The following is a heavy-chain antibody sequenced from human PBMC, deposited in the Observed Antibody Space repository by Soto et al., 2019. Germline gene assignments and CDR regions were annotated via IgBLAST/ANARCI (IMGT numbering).Heavy chain of an antibody. D-gene: IGHD3-3*01. Sequence: PSATPFVTWTVSGGSSSSISYYWGWIRQPPGKGLEWIWSIYYSCSTYYNPSLKSRVTISVDTSKNQFSLKLSSVTAADTAVYYCARHPVPSPTYYDFWSGYYIRGAYGMDVWGQGTTVTV. J-gene: IGHJ6*02. CDR2: IYYSCST. V-gene: IGHV4-39*01. CDR1: GGSSSSISYY. CDR3: ARHPVPSPTYYDFWSGYYIRGAYGMDV.